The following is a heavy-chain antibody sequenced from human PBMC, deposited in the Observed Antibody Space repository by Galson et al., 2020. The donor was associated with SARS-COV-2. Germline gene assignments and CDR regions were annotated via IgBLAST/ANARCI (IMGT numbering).Heavy chain of an antibody. CDR2: TYYRSKWYY. D-gene: IGHD6-19*01. V-gene: IGHV6-1*01. CDR1: GDRVSSRSDA. CDR3: ARDPNISGWWGDFGI. J-gene: IGHJ3*02. Sequence: SQTLLLTCAISGDRVSSRSDAWNWIRQSPSRGLEWLGRTYYRSKWYYDYALSVDGRITINPDTSKNQFSLQLNSVTPDDTAVYYCARDPNISGWWGDFGIWGQGTMVTVSS.